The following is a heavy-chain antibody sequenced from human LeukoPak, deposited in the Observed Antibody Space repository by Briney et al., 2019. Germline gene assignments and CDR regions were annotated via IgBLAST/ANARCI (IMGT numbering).Heavy chain of an antibody. D-gene: IGHD5-18*01. J-gene: IGHJ4*02. V-gene: IGHV1-2*02. CDR3: ARHRRGIQLWFFDY. Sequence: EASVKVSCKASGYTFTGYYMHWVRQAPGQGLEWMGWINPNSGGTNYAQKFQGRVTMTRDTSISTAYMELSRLRSDDTAVYYCARHRRGIQLWFFDYWGQGTLVTVSS. CDR1: GYTFTGYY. CDR2: INPNSGGT.